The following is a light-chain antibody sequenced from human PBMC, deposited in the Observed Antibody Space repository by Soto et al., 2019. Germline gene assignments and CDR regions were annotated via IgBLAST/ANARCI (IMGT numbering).Light chain of an antibody. J-gene: IGLJ3*02. Sequence: QSVLTQPPSASGSPGQSVTISCTGTSNDVGGYNFVSWYQQHPGKAPKLIIHEVTNRPSGVSTRFSGSKSGNTASLTISGLQAEDEAVYYCCSHSSSITWMFGGGTKVTVL. CDR1: SNDVGGYNF. V-gene: IGLV2-14*03. CDR2: EVT. CDR3: CSHSSSITWM.